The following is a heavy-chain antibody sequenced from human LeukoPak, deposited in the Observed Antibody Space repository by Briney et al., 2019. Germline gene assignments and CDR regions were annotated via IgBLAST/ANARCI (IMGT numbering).Heavy chain of an antibody. CDR3: ARDLGWAEY. Sequence: GASVKVSCKASGYTFTSYYMHWVRQAPGQGLEWMGIINPTGGGTNYAQNFQGRVTMTRDTSTSTVYMELSSLRAEDTAVYYCARDLGWAEYWGQGTLVTVSS. CDR2: INPTGGGT. D-gene: IGHD6-19*01. CDR1: GYTFTSYY. V-gene: IGHV1-46*01. J-gene: IGHJ4*02.